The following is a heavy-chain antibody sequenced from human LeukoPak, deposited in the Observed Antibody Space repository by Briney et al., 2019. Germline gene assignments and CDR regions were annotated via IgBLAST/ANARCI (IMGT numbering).Heavy chain of an antibody. CDR3: ARYSSGWYDGDY. J-gene: IGHJ4*02. D-gene: IGHD6-19*01. CDR1: GGSFNDYY. Sequence: PSETLSLTCALYGGSFNDYYWSWIRQPPGKGLEWIGEINHRGSTNYNPSLKSRVTISIDTSKNQFSLKLSSVTAADTAVYYCARYSSGWYDGDYWGQGTLVTVSS. V-gene: IGHV4-34*01. CDR2: INHRGST.